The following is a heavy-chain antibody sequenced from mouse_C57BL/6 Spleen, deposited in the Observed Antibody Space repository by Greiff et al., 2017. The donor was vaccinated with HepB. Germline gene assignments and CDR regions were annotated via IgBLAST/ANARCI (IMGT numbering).Heavy chain of an antibody. Sequence: VQLQQSGAELARPGASVKLSCKASGYTFTSYGISWVKQRTGQGLEWIGEIYPRSGNTYYNEKFKGKATLTADKSSSTAYMELRSLTSEDSAVYFCARDYYGSSRGAFAYWGQGTLVTVSA. CDR2: IYPRSGNT. J-gene: IGHJ3*01. CDR1: GYTFTSYG. CDR3: ARDYYGSSRGAFAY. D-gene: IGHD1-1*01. V-gene: IGHV1-81*01.